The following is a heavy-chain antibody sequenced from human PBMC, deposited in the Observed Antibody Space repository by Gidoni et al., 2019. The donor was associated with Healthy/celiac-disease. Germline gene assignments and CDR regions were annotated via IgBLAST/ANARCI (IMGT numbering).Heavy chain of an antibody. CDR3: ARVLYSSSWPVDY. J-gene: IGHJ4*02. CDR2: IYYSGST. D-gene: IGHD6-13*01. V-gene: IGHV4-39*07. Sequence: QLQLQESGPGLVKPSETLSLTCTVSGGSISSSSYYCGWIRQPPGKGLEWIGSIYYSGSTYYNPSLKSRVTISVDTSKNQFSLKLSSVTAADTAVYYCARVLYSSSWPVDYWGQGTLVTVSS. CDR1: GGSISSSSYY.